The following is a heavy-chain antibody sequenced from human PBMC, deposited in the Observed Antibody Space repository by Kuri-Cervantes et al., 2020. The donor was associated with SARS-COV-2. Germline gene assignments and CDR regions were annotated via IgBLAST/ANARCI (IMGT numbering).Heavy chain of an antibody. D-gene: IGHD3-3*01. J-gene: IGHJ4*02. CDR1: GFTFGSYS. V-gene: IGHV3-21*01. Sequence: GESLKISCAVSGFTFGSYSMSWVRQAPGKGLEWVSSISNSGSYIYYADSVRGRFTISRDNAKNSLYLQMNSLRAEDTAVYYCARDCYDFNNGYYTGQFAYWGQGTLVTVSS. CDR2: ISNSGSYI. CDR3: ARDCYDFNNGYYTGQFAY.